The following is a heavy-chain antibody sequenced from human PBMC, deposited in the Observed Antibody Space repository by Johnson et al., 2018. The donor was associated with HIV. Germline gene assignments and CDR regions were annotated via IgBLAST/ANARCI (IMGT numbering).Heavy chain of an antibody. V-gene: IGHV3-15*01. D-gene: IGHD3-22*01. CDR1: GFTFSNAW. CDR3: TTGGVSSGYYFFH. J-gene: IGHJ3*01. Sequence: VRLVESGGGMIRPGGSLRLSCAASGFTFSNAWMTWVRQAPGKGLEWVGRIKSKTDGGTTDYAAPVKGRFTISRDDSKNTLYLQMNSLKTEDTAVYYCTTGGVSSGYYFFHWGQGTMVTVSS. CDR2: IKSKTDGGTT.